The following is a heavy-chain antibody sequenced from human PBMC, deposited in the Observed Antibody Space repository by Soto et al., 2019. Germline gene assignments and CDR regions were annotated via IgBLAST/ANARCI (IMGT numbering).Heavy chain of an antibody. Sequence: PSETLSLTCAVYGGSFSGYYWSWIRQPPGKGLEWIGEINHSGSTNYNPSLKSRVTISVDTSKNQFSLKLSSVTAADTAVYYCARGRRDIVVVPAADGWFDPWGQGTLVTASS. D-gene: IGHD2-2*01. V-gene: IGHV4-34*01. CDR3: ARGRRDIVVVPAADGWFDP. CDR2: INHSGST. J-gene: IGHJ5*02. CDR1: GGSFSGYY.